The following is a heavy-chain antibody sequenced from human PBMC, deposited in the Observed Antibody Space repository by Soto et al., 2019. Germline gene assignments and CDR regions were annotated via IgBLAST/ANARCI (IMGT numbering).Heavy chain of an antibody. CDR3: AKIPHISASLDY. J-gene: IGHJ4*02. CDR2: VYDSGRT. CDR1: AYSVSNSY. V-gene: IGHV4-59*02. D-gene: IGHD6-19*01. Sequence: TLSLTFTFSAYSVSNSYWIWILQTPGKGLALCGYVYDSGRTTYSPSHKRRGTVSWERAKNQCSLRLRSRTAADAAVYYCAKIPHISASLDYWGQGNLFTISS.